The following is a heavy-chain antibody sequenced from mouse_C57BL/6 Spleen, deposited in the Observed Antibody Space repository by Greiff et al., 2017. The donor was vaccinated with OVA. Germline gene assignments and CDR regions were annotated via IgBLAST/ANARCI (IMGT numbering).Heavy chain of an antibody. D-gene: IGHD1-1*01. CDR2: INPNNGGT. J-gene: IGHJ3*01. V-gene: IGHV1-22*01. Sequence: EVQLQQSGPELVKPGASVKMSCKASGYTFTDYNMHWVKQSHGKSLEWIGYINPNNGGTSYNQKFKGKATLTVNKSSSTAYMELRSLTSEDSAVYYCAKGGLGYYYGSSPFAYWGQGTLVTVSA. CDR3: AKGGLGYYYGSSPFAY. CDR1: GYTFTDYN.